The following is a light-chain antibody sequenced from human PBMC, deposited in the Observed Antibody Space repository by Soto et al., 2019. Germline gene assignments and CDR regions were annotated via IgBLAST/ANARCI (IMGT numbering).Light chain of an antibody. Sequence: EIVLTQSPGTLALSPGERATLSWGASQSVSSSQLAWYQQRLRQAPRLLSYGTSNRATGIPDSFSGSGSGTEFTLPISSLQSEDFAAYYGQKYNNWPPGTFGPGTKVDI. CDR2: GTS. V-gene: IGKV3D-15*01. J-gene: IGKJ1*01. CDR1: QSVSSS. CDR3: QKYNNWPPGT.